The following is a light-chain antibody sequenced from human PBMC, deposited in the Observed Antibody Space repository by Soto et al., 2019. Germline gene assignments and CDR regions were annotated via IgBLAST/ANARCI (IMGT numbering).Light chain of an antibody. CDR2: AAS. CDR1: QGVAKD. Sequence: DIQMTQSPSSLTASVGDRVTITCRASQGVAKDLDWYQQKPGKAPKRLIFAASSLQTGVPSRFSASGSGTQFTLTIRSLQPEDFATYYCVQHNSYPLTLGGGTTVEI. V-gene: IGKV1-17*01. J-gene: IGKJ4*01. CDR3: VQHNSYPLT.